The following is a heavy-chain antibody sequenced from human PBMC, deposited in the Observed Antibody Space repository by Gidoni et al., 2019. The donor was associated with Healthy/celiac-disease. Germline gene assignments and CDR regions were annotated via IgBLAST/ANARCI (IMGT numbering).Heavy chain of an antibody. CDR3: ARSRRYSSSSARVYWFDP. CDR2: INHSGST. CDR1: GGSFSGSY. V-gene: IGHV4-34*01. Sequence: VQLQQWGAVLLTPSETLSLTCAVYGGSFSGSYWSWIRQRPGKGLGWIWEINHSGSTNYNPSLKSRVTISVDTSKNKFSLKLSAVTAADTAVYYCARSRRYSSSSARVYWFDPWGQGTLVTVSS. D-gene: IGHD6-6*01. J-gene: IGHJ5*02.